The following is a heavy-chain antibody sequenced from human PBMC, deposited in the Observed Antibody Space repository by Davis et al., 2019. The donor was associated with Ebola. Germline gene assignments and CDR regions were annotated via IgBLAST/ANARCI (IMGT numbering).Heavy chain of an antibody. CDR2: IWYDGSRK. CDR3: AIPDCSGANCYSVYIKN. J-gene: IGHJ4*02. CDR1: GFNFRSYG. Sequence: PGGSLRLSCAASGFNFRSYGMHWVRQAPDKGLEWVAVIWYDGSRKYYGDSVKGRFTISRDNSNNLLYLQMNSLRAEETAVYYCAIPDCSGANCYSVYIKNWGQGTLVTVSS. D-gene: IGHD2-15*01. V-gene: IGHV3-33*01.